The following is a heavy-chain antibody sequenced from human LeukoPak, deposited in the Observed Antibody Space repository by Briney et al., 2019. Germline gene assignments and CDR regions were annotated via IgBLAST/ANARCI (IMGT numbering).Heavy chain of an antibody. D-gene: IGHD2-2*02. J-gene: IGHJ5*02. CDR2: FDPEDGET. CDR1: GYTLTELS. Sequence: GASVKVSCKVSGYTLTELSMHWVRQAPGKGLEWMGGFDPEDGETIYAQKFQGRVTMTEDTSTDTAYMELSSLRSEDTAVYYCARCISCYTESPNWFDPWGQRTLVTVSS. CDR3: ARCISCYTESPNWFDP. V-gene: IGHV1-24*01.